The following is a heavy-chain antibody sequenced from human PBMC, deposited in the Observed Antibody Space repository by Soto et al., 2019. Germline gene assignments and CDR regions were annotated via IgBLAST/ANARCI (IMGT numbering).Heavy chain of an antibody. D-gene: IGHD2-21*02. CDR1: GFSLSTSRVG. CDR3: VHTTGGGNSACFDY. CDR2: IYWDDDK. J-gene: IGHJ4*02. V-gene: IGHV2-5*02. Sequence: QITLKESGPTLVKPTQTLTLTCTFSGFSLSTSRVGVGWIRPPPGKALEWLALIYWDDDKRYSPSLKSRLTITKDTSKNQVVLTMTNTDPVDTATYYRVHTTGGGNSACFDYWGQGTLVTVSS.